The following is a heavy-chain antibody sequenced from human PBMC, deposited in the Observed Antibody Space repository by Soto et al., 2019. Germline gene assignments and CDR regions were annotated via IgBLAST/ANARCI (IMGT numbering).Heavy chain of an antibody. CDR3: ASADGNNFVPFNN. CDR1: GGSISYYY. Sequence: PSETLSLTCTVSGGSISYYYWSWFRQPPGKGLEWIGYIFYSGNTNHNPSLKSRVTISVDTSKNQFSLRLTSVTAADTAVYYCASADGNNFVPFNNWGQGTRVTVS. J-gene: IGHJ4*02. CDR2: IFYSGNT. V-gene: IGHV4-59*01. D-gene: IGHD6-6*01.